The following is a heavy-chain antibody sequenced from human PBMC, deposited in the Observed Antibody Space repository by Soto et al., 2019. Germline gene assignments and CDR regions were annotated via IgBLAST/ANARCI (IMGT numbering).Heavy chain of an antibody. CDR1: GFTFSSYA. D-gene: IGHD5-18*01. Sequence: PGGSLRLSCAASGFTFSSYAMHWVRQAPGKGLEWVAVISYDGSNKYYADSVKGRFTISRDNSKNTLYLQMNSLRAEDTAVYYCARDQGAMVTHFDYWGQGTVVTVSS. CDR3: ARDQGAMVTHFDY. V-gene: IGHV3-30-3*01. CDR2: ISYDGSNK. J-gene: IGHJ4*02.